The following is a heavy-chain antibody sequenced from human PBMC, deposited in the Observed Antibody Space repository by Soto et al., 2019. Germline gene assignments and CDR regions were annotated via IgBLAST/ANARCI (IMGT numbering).Heavy chain of an antibody. CDR1: GGSVISSSW. J-gene: IGHJ3*02. D-gene: IGHD2-21*01. V-gene: IGHV4-4*02. Sequence: SETLSLTCGVSGGSVISSSWWTWLRQSPGEGLEWIGEIYHAGSPNYNPSFQSRVIISLDKSKNNFSLRLTSVTAADAAIYYCARGSSFRGDFDIWGQGTTVTVSS. CDR3: ARGSSFRGDFDI. CDR2: IYHAGSP.